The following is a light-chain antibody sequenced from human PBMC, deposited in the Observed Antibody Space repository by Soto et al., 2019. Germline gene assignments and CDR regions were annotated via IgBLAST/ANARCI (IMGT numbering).Light chain of an antibody. CDR2: SAS. Sequence: DIQMTQSPSSLSTSIGDRVTITCRASQRINIYLNWYRQKPGKAPELLIYSASNLQSGVPSRFSGSGSGTDFTLTISGLQSEDFANYYCQQSFSTPTLGQGTRLEIK. CDR3: QQSFSTPT. CDR1: QRINIY. J-gene: IGKJ5*01. V-gene: IGKV1-39*01.